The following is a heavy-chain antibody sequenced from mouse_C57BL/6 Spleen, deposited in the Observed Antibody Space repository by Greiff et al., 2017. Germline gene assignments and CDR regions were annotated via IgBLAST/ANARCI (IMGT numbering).Heavy chain of an antibody. CDR2: IHPNSGST. Sequence: VQLQQPGAELVKPGASVKLSCKASGYTFTSYWMHWVKQRPGQGLEWIGMIHPNSGSTNYNEKFKSKATLTVDTSSSTAYMQLSSLTSEDSAVYYCARRGSKAWFAYWGQGTLVTVSA. D-gene: IGHD2-5*01. J-gene: IGHJ3*01. V-gene: IGHV1-64*01. CDR1: GYTFTSYW. CDR3: ARRGSKAWFAY.